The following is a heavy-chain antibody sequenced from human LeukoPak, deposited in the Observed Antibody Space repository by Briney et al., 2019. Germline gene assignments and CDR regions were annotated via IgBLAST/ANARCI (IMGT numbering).Heavy chain of an antibody. CDR1: GYTFTSYG. D-gene: IGHD5-18*01. CDR2: INPSGGST. Sequence: ASVKVPCKASGYTFTSYGISWVRQAPGQGLEWMGIINPSGGSTSYAQKFQGRVTMTRDMSTSTVYMELSSLRSEDTAVYYCAREPRYTAMVDYWGQGTLVTVSS. CDR3: AREPRYTAMVDY. V-gene: IGHV1-46*01. J-gene: IGHJ4*02.